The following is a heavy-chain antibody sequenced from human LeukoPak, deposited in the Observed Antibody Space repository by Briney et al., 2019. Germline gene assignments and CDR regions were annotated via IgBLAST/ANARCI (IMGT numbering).Heavy chain of an antibody. Sequence: SETLSLTCAVYGGSFSGYYWSWIRQPPGKGLEWIGDINPSGGTNYNPSLKSRVSLSLDTSKNEFSLNLSSVTAADTAVYYCARDYYGSGKGWFDPWGQGTLVTVSS. V-gene: IGHV4-34*01. D-gene: IGHD3-10*01. CDR1: GGSFSGYY. CDR2: INPSGGT. J-gene: IGHJ5*02. CDR3: ARDYYGSGKGWFDP.